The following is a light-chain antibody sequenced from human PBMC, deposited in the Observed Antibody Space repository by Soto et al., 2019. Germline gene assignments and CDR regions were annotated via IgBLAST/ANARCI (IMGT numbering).Light chain of an antibody. CDR1: QSVSNN. J-gene: IGKJ1*01. Sequence: DIVMTQSPATLSVSPGERATLSCRASQSVSNNLAWYQQRPGQAPRLLIYGASTRATGIPARFSGSGSGTEFTLTISSLQSEDFALYYCQQYNNWPPLWTFGQGTKVEIK. CDR2: GAS. CDR3: QQYNNWPPLWT. V-gene: IGKV3D-15*01.